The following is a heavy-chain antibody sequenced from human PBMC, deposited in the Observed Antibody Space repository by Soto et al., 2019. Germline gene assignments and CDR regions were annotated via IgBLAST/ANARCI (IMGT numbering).Heavy chain of an antibody. V-gene: IGHV3-74*01. CDR2: INSDGSST. CDR1: GLTFSSYW. J-gene: IGHJ4*02. Sequence: EVQLVESGGGLVQPGGSLRLSCAASGLTFSSYWMHWVRQAPGKGLVWVSRINSDGSSTSYADSVKGRFTISRDNAKNTLYLQMNGLSAEDTAVYYCALSHTVTTDYWGQGTLVTVSS. D-gene: IGHD4-17*01. CDR3: ALSHTVTTDY.